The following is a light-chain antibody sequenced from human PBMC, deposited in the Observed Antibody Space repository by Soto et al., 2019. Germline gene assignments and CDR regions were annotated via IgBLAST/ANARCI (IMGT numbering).Light chain of an antibody. CDR3: SSYTSSSTYVV. J-gene: IGLJ2*01. Sequence: QSALTQPASVSGSTGQSITISCTGTSSEVGGYNYVSWYQQHPGKAPKLMIYDVSNRPSGVSNRFSGSKSGNTASLTISGLQAEDEADYYCSSYTSSSTYVVFGGGTKLTVL. V-gene: IGLV2-14*01. CDR2: DVS. CDR1: SSEVGGYNY.